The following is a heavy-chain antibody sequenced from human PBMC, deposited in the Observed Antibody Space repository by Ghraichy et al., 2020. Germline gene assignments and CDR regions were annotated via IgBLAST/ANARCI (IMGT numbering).Heavy chain of an antibody. CDR2: IYYSGAT. V-gene: IGHV4-59*01. CDR1: GGSISSYY. CDR3: ARGRKGGSY. J-gene: IGHJ4*02. D-gene: IGHD1-26*01. Sequence: SETLSLTCTVSGGSISSYYWSWIRQPPGKGLEWIGYIYYSGATNYNPSLKSRVTISVDMSKNQFSLKLSSVTAADTAVYYCARGRKGGSYWGQGTLVTVSS.